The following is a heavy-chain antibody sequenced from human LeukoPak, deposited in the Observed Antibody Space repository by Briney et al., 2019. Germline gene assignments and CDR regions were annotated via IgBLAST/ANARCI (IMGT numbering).Heavy chain of an antibody. J-gene: IGHJ4*02. CDR3: ARTVDTAMVTIDY. V-gene: IGHV3-30-3*01. D-gene: IGHD5-18*01. CDR2: LSYDGSNK. CDR1: GFTFSSYA. Sequence: GGSPRLSCAASGFTFSSYAMHWVRQAPGKGLEWVAVLSYDGSNKYYADSVKGRFTISRDNSKNTLYLQMNSLRAEDTAIYYCARTVDTAMVTIDYWGQGTLVTVSS.